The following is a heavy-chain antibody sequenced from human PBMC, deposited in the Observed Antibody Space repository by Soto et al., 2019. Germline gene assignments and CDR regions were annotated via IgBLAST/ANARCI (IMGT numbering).Heavy chain of an antibody. CDR2: ISVYNGNT. V-gene: IGHV1-18*01. CDR3: ARDRGYSGYDFVDY. J-gene: IGHJ4*02. CDR1: GYTFTSYG. D-gene: IGHD5-12*01. Sequence: QVQLVQSGAEVKTPGASVKVSCKASGYTFTSYGISWVRQAPGQGLEWMGWISVYNGNTNYAQKLQGRVTMTTDTSTSTAYTELRSLRSDDTAVYYCARDRGYSGYDFVDYWGQGTLVTVSS.